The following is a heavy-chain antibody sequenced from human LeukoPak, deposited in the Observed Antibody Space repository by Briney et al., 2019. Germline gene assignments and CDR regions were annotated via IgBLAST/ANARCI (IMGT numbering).Heavy chain of an antibody. CDR2: ISWNSGSI. CDR1: GFTFDDYA. Sequence: GGSLRLSCAASGFTFDDYAMHWVRQAPGKGLEWVSGISWNSGSIGYADSVKGRFTISRDNAKNSLYLQMNSLRAEDTALYYCAKDFRGEGGAYFDYWGQGTLVTVSS. V-gene: IGHV3-9*01. D-gene: IGHD3-10*01. J-gene: IGHJ4*02. CDR3: AKDFRGEGGAYFDY.